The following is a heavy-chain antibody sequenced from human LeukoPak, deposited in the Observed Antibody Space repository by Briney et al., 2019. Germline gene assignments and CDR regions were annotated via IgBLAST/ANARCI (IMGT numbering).Heavy chain of an antibody. CDR3: ARGSGAGPRGGGIFAFDI. J-gene: IGHJ3*02. D-gene: IGHD6-19*01. CDR1: GGSISSGGYS. CDR2: IYHSGST. Sequence: SETLSLTCAVAGGSISSGGYSWSWIRQPPGKGLEWIGYIYHSGSTYYNPPLKSRVTISVDRSKNQFSLKLSSVTAADPAVYYCARGSGAGPRGGGIFAFDIWGQGTMVTVSS. V-gene: IGHV4-30-2*01.